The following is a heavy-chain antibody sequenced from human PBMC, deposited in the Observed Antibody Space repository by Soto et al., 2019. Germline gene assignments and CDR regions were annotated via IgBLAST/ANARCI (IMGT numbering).Heavy chain of an antibody. Sequence: ASGKVSCKASGYTFTSYAMHWVRQAPGQRLEWMGWINAGNGNTKYSQKFQSRVTITRDTSASTAYMELSRLRSEDTAVYYCARGRGVVVPAALDPWGQGTLVTVSS. CDR1: GYTFTSYA. CDR3: ARGRGVVVPAALDP. V-gene: IGHV1-3*01. CDR2: INAGNGNT. D-gene: IGHD2-2*01. J-gene: IGHJ5*02.